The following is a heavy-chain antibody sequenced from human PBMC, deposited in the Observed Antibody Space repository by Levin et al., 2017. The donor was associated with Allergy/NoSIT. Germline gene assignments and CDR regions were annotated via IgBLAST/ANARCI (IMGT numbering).Heavy chain of an antibody. Sequence: SQTLSLTCTVSGGSISSSSYYWGWIRQPPGKGLEWIGSIYYSGSTYYNPSLKSRVTISVDTSKNQFSLKLSSVTAADTAVYYCARRGVRTRIAAAGQGVGFDPWGQGTLVTVSS. V-gene: IGHV4-39*01. CDR1: GGSISSSSYY. CDR3: ARRGVRTRIAAAGQGVGFDP. J-gene: IGHJ5*02. D-gene: IGHD6-13*01. CDR2: IYYSGST.